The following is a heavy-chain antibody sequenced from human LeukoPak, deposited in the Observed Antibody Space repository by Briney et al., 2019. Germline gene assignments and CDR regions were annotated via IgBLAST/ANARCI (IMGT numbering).Heavy chain of an antibody. Sequence: GGSLRLSCAASGFTFSTSWMSWARQAPGKGLEWLANINPDGRATFYVDSVKGRFIISRDNAKNSLFLQMSSLRDDDTALYYCASSHDSAGNDWGQGTVVTVYS. D-gene: IGHD2-15*01. CDR3: ASSHDSAGND. J-gene: IGHJ1*01. CDR1: GFTFSTSW. V-gene: IGHV3-7*01. CDR2: INPDGRAT.